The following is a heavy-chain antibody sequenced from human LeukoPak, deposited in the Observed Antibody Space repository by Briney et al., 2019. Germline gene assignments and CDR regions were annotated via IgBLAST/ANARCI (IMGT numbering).Heavy chain of an antibody. CDR3: ARDSRSIAVSKGGLDY. J-gene: IGHJ4*02. V-gene: IGHV3-21*01. D-gene: IGHD6-6*01. CDR2: ISIRMSK. Sequence: GGSLRLSCAASGFTFSSYSMHWVRQAPGKGLEWVSSISIRMSKNYADSVKGRFTISRDNAKNSLDLQMDSLRDEDTAVYYCARDSRSIAVSKGGLDYWGQGPWSPFPQ. CDR1: GFTFSSYS.